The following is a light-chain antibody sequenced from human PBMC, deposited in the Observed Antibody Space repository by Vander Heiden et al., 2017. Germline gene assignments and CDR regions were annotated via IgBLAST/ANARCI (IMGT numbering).Light chain of an antibody. CDR3: QQYDNTPFT. CDR2: DAS. CDR1: QDISNY. Sequence: IQMTTSPSSLSASVGDRVTITCQASQDISNYLNWYQQKPGKAPKLLIYDASNLETGVPSRFSGSGSGTDFTFTISSLQPEDIATYYCQQYDNTPFTFGQGTKVDIK. V-gene: IGKV1-33*01. J-gene: IGKJ2*01.